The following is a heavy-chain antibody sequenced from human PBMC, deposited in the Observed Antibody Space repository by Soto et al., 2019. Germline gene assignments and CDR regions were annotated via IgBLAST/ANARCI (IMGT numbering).Heavy chain of an antibody. J-gene: IGHJ3*02. Sequence: SQTLSLTFAISGDSVSSNSSAWNCISQSPSRGLEWLGRTYYRSKWYNDYAVSVKSRITINPDTSKNQFSLQLNSVTPEDTAVYYCAREVAVAGPSRDAFDIWGQGTMVTVSS. D-gene: IGHD6-19*01. CDR1: GDSVSSNSSA. V-gene: IGHV6-1*01. CDR3: AREVAVAGPSRDAFDI. CDR2: TYYRSKWYN.